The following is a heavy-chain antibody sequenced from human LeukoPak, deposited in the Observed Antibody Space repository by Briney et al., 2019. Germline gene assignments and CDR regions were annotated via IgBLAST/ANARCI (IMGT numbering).Heavy chain of an antibody. V-gene: IGHV3-72*01. D-gene: IGHD3-22*01. Sequence: QPGGSLRLSCAASGFTFSDHYMDWVRQAPGKGLEWVGRSRNKANTYTTEYAASVKGRFIISRDDSKNSLYLQMNSLKTEDTAMYYCARGLYDSSAYYFDCWGQGTLVTVSS. J-gene: IGHJ4*02. CDR2: SRNKANTYTT. CDR3: ARGLYDSSAYYFDC. CDR1: GFTFSDHY.